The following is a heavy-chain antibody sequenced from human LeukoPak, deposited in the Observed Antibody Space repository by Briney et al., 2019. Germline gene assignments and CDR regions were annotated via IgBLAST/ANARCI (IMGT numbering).Heavy chain of an antibody. J-gene: IGHJ4*02. CDR2: ISSSSSYI. V-gene: IGHV3-21*01. Sequence: GGSLRLSCAASGFTFSSSAMSWVRQAPGKGLEWVSIISSSSSYINYADSVKGRFTISRDNAKKSLYLQMNSLRAEDTAVYYCARDRSASYYPIDSWGQGTLVTVSS. CDR3: ARDRSASYYPIDS. CDR1: GFTFSSSA. D-gene: IGHD3-10*01.